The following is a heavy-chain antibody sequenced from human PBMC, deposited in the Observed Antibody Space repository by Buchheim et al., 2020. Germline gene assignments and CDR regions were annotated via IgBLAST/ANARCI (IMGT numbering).Heavy chain of an antibody. CDR2: ISYDGSNK. CDR3: ARDVASDYYDSSGYYYFAY. CDR1: GFTFSSYA. J-gene: IGHJ4*02. D-gene: IGHD3-22*01. V-gene: IGHV3-30-3*01. Sequence: QVQLVESGGGVVQPGRSLRLSCAASGFTFSSYAMHWVRQAPGKGLEWVAVISYDGSNKYYADSVKGRFTISRDNSKNTLYLQMNSLRAEDTAVYYCARDVASDYYDSSGYYYFAYWGQGTL.